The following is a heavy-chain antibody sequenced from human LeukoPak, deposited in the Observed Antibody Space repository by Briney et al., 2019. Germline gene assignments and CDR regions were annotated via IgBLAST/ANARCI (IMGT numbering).Heavy chain of an antibody. Sequence: ASVKVSCKASGYTFTVYYIHWVRQAPGQGLEWMGWINPNSGGTNYAQEFQGRVTMTRDTSISTAYMELSRLRSDDTAVYYCASTMPKWIQLWLEVWGQGTMVTVSS. CDR2: INPNSGGT. V-gene: IGHV1-2*02. D-gene: IGHD5-18*01. J-gene: IGHJ3*01. CDR1: GYTFTVYY. CDR3: ASTMPKWIQLWLEV.